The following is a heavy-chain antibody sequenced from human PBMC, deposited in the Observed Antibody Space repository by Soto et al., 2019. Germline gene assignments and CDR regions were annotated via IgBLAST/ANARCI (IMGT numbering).Heavy chain of an antibody. Sequence: SETLSLTCTVSGDSVNSRSYYWDWIRQPPGKGLEWIGNIYYSGSTYYNPSLKSRVTISVDTSKNQFSLKLRSVTAADTAVYYCARYSSGSSTDSWGQGTLVT. CDR1: GDSVNSRSYY. D-gene: IGHD6-19*01. CDR2: IYYSGST. J-gene: IGHJ4*02. V-gene: IGHV4-39*01. CDR3: ARYSSGSSTDS.